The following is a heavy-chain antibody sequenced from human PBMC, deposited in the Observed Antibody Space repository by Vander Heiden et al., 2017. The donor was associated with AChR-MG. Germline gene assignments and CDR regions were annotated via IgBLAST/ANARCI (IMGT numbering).Heavy chain of an antibody. CDR3: ARDSCISTSCYENDY. D-gene: IGHD2-2*01. CDR1: GFTISIYE. V-gene: IGHV3-48*03. J-gene: IGHJ4*01. CDR2: ISSSGRTI. Sequence: EVQLVESGGGLVQPGGSLRLSCAAPGFTISIYEMKWVRKAPGKGMEWVSYISSSGRTIYYADSVKCRFTISRDNAKNLLYMQMNSMRAEHTAVYYCARDSCISTSCYENDYWGHGPLITHSS.